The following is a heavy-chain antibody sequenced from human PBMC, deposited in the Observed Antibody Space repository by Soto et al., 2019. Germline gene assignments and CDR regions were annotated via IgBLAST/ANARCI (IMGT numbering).Heavy chain of an antibody. Sequence: QVQLVQSGAEVKKPGASVKVSCKASGYTFTGYYMHWVRQAPGQGLEWMGWINPNSGGTNYAQKFQGCVTMTRDTSISTAYMELSRLRSDDTAVYYCARAAEVFGDYSHGSVLIYWGQGTLVTVSS. D-gene: IGHD4-17*01. CDR3: ARAAEVFGDYSHGSVLIY. CDR2: INPNSGGT. J-gene: IGHJ4*02. V-gene: IGHV1-2*04. CDR1: GYTFTGYY.